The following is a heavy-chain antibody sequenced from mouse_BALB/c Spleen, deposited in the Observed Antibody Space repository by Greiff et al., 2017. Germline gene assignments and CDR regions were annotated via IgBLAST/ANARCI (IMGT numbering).Heavy chain of an antibody. Sequence: VQLQQPGAELVKPGAPVKLSCKASGYTFTSYWMNWVKQRPGRGLEWIGRIDPSDSETHYNQKFKDKATLTVDKSSSTAYIQLSSMTSEDSAVYYCARGDSGFAYWGQGTLVTVSA. D-gene: IGHD1-3*01. CDR2: IDPSDSET. V-gene: IGHV1-69*02. CDR1: GYTFTSYW. J-gene: IGHJ3*01. CDR3: ARGDSGFAY.